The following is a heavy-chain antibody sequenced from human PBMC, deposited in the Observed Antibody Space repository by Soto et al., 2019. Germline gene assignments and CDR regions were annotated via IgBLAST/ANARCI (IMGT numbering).Heavy chain of an antibody. Sequence: EVQLVESGGGLVQPGGSLRLSCAASGFTFTRYWMNWVRQAPGKGLVWVSRINSDGSDTTYADSVKGRFIVSRDNAKNTVYLEMNSLRAEDTAVYYCARRAAHSCDYWGQGTLVTVSS. V-gene: IGHV3-74*01. CDR1: GFTFTRYW. CDR2: INSDGSDT. CDR3: ARRAAHSCDY. D-gene: IGHD2-2*01. J-gene: IGHJ4*02.